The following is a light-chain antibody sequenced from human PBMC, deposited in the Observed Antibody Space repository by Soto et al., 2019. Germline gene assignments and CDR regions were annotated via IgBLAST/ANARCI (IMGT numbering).Light chain of an antibody. CDR3: CSYTSNSTLV. J-gene: IGLJ2*01. Sequence: QSALTQPASVSGSPGQSITISCTGTTSDVGGYNYVSWYQQHPGKAPKLMVYDVSKRPSGVSNRFSGSKSGNTASLTISGLQAEDEADYYCCSYTSNSTLVFGGGTKVTVL. CDR1: TSDVGGYNY. CDR2: DVS. V-gene: IGLV2-14*01.